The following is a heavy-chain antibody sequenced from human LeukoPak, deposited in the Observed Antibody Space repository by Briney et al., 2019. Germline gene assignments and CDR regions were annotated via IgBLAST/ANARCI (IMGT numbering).Heavy chain of an antibody. CDR1: GYTFTSYY. D-gene: IGHD3-22*01. J-gene: IGHJ4*02. CDR2: INPNSGGT. CDR3: ARLYYYDSSGYYDPFDY. V-gene: IGHV1-2*02. Sequence: GASVKVSCKASGYTFTSYYMHWVRQAPGQGLEWMGWINPNSGGTNYAQKFQGRVTMTRDTSISTAYMELSRLRSDDTAVYYCARLYYYDSSGYYDPFDYWGQGTLVTVSP.